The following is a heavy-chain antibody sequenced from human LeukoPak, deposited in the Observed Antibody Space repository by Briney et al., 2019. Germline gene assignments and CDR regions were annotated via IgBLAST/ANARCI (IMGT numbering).Heavy chain of an antibody. CDR3: ARARGRYIDFLDY. CDR1: GGSISSNYY. V-gene: IGHV4-39*02. D-gene: IGHD3-9*01. CDR2: FFYSGST. Sequence: PSETLSLTCTVSGGSISSNYYCGWIRQPPGKGLEWIVSFFYSGSTYYNPSLKSRVTISVDTSKNQFSLRLTSVTAADTAVYYCARARGRYIDFLDYWGQGTLITVSS. J-gene: IGHJ4*02.